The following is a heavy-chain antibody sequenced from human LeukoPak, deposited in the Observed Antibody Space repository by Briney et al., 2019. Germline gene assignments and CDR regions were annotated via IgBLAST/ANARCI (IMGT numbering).Heavy chain of an antibody. V-gene: IGHV3-30*04. J-gene: IGHJ4*02. Sequence: GGSLRLSCAASGFTFSSYAMHWGRQAPGKGLECGAVISYDGSNKYYADSVKGRFTISRDNSKNTLYLQMNSLRAEDTAVYYCARDHGRAAAASYFDYWGQGTLVTVSS. D-gene: IGHD6-13*01. CDR3: ARDHGRAAAASYFDY. CDR1: GFTFSSYA. CDR2: ISYDGSNK.